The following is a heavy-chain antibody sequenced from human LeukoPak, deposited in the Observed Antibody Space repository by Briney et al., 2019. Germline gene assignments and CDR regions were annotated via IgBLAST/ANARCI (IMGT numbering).Heavy chain of an antibody. CDR1: GFTFSSYS. V-gene: IGHV3-21*01. D-gene: IGHD4-11*01. CDR3: ARDSSVTADY. Sequence: GGSLRLSCAASGFTFSSYSMNWVRQAPGKGLEWVSSISSSSSYIYYADSVKGRFTISRGNAKNSLYLQMNSLRAEDTAVYYCARDSSVTADYWGQGTLVTVSS. J-gene: IGHJ4*02. CDR2: ISSSSSYI.